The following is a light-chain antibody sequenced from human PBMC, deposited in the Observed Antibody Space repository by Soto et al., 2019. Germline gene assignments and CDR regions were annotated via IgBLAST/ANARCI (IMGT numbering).Light chain of an antibody. CDR3: QQYNDWPLT. J-gene: IGKJ4*01. V-gene: IGKV3-15*01. Sequence: EIVMTQSPGTLSVSPGERATLSCRASQNVINHLAWYQQKPGQAPRLLIYGASTRATGIPARFSGSGSGTEFTVTISSLQSEDFAVYYCQQYNDWPLTFGGGTKVEIK. CDR1: QNVINH. CDR2: GAS.